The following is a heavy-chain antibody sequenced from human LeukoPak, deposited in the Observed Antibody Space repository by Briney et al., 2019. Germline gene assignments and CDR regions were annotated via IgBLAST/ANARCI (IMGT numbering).Heavy chain of an antibody. V-gene: IGHV4-31*03. D-gene: IGHD3-3*01. CDR1: GGSISSGGYY. CDR2: ICYSGST. J-gene: IGHJ4*02. Sequence: SETLSLTCTVSGGSISSGGYYWSWIRQHPGTGLEWIGYICYSGSTYYNPSLKSRVTISVDTSKNQFSLKLSSVTAADTAVYYCARILSGYAFDYWGQGTLVTVSS. CDR3: ARILSGYAFDY.